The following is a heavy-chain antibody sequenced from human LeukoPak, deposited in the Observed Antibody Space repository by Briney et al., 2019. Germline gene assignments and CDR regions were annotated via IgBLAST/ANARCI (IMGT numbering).Heavy chain of an antibody. Sequence: GESLKISCKGSGHSFTSYWIAWVRQMPGKGLEWMAIIYPGDSETRYSPSFQGQVTISADKSITTAYLQWSSLKASDTAMYYCARRSSGGSYWDWGQGTLVTVSS. CDR1: GHSFTSYW. V-gene: IGHV5-51*01. CDR3: ARRSSGGSYWD. CDR2: IYPGDSET. D-gene: IGHD1-26*01. J-gene: IGHJ4*02.